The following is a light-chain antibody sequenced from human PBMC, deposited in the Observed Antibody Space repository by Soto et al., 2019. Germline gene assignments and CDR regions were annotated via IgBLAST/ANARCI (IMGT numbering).Light chain of an antibody. CDR1: QYINTR. V-gene: IGKV3D-11*03. Sequence: EIVLTPSPATLSSFPVDRVTLSCRASQYINTRLAWYQHRPGQAPRLLIYQTSIRAAGIPARFSASGTGTDFTLTINSLAPEDFAIYYCHQRQSWPRTFGQGTKVDIK. CDR2: QTS. CDR3: HQRQSWPRT. J-gene: IGKJ1*01.